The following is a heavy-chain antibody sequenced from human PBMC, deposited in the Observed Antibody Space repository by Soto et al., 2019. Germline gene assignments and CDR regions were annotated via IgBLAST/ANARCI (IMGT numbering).Heavy chain of an antibody. CDR2: INHSGST. D-gene: IGHD5-18*01. CDR1: NESFSVYY. Sequence: SETLSLTCTIYNESFSVYYWTWIRQPPGKGLEWIGEINHSGSTNYNPSLKSRVTMSVDTSKNQFSLKLTSVTAADTAVYYCARGNTRRGACVVWGQGTMVTVSS. V-gene: IGHV4-34*01. J-gene: IGHJ3*01. CDR3: ARGNTRRGACVV.